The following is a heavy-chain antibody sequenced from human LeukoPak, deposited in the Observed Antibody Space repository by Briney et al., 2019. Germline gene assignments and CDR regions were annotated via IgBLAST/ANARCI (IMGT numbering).Heavy chain of an antibody. CDR2: INHSGST. CDR1: GGSFSGYY. J-gene: IGHJ5*02. V-gene: IGHV4-34*01. D-gene: IGHD6-19*01. Sequence: SETLSLTCAVYGGSFSGYYWSWIRQPPGKGLEWIGEINHSGSTNYNPSLKSRVTISVDTSKNQFSLKLSSVTAADTAVYYCARGAYSSGWYRRGWFDPWGQGTLVTVSS. CDR3: ARGAYSSGWYRRGWFDP.